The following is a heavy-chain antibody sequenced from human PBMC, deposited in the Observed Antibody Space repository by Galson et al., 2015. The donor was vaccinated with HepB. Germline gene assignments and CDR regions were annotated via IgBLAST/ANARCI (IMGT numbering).Heavy chain of an antibody. D-gene: IGHD3-10*01. J-gene: IGHJ5*02. CDR3: ARRYGSGSYRP. V-gene: IGHV3-21*01. Sequence: SLRLSCAASGFTFSSCSMNWVRQAPGKGLEWVSSISSSSSYIYYADSVKGRFTISRDSAKNSLYLQMNSLRAEDTAVYYCARRYGSGSYRPWGQGTLVTVSS. CDR1: GFTFSSCS. CDR2: ISSSSSYI.